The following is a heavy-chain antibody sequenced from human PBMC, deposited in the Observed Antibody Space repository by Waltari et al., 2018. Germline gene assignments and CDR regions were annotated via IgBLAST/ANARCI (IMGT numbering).Heavy chain of an antibody. CDR1: GDSIRSSDYF. V-gene: IGHV4-39*01. CDR3: TRETSSTSHY. J-gene: IGHJ4*02. CDR2: IYYTGTT. Sequence: QLQLQESGPGLVKPSETLSLTCSVSGDSIRSSDYFWAWIRQPPGKALEWIGSIYYTGTTFYSPSLKIRVTISIDTSKNQFSLKLSSVTATDTALYYCTRETSSTSHYWGQGTLVTVSS. D-gene: IGHD2-2*01.